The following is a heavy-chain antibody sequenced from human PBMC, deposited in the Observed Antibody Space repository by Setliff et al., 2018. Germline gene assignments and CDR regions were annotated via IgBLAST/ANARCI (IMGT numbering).Heavy chain of an antibody. CDR2: INPSSGAT. V-gene: IGHV1-2*06. CDR3: ARDGGGDSDAFDI. J-gene: IGHJ3*02. D-gene: IGHD3-16*01. CDR1: GYTFTGYY. Sequence: AASVKVSCKASGYTFTGYYMYWVRQAPGQGLEWMGRINPSSGATIYAQKFQGRVTMTSDTSISTAYMELGGLRSDDTAVYFCARDGGGDSDAFDIWGQGTMVTRLL.